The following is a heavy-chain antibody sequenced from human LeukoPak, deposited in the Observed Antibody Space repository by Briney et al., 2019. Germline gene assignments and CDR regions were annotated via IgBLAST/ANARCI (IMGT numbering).Heavy chain of an antibody. CDR3: ARDRKVTMVRGAIHGYYYGMDV. CDR2: ISSSGSTI. D-gene: IGHD3-10*01. Sequence: GGSLRLSCAASGFTFSSYEMNWVRQAPGKGLEWVSYISSSGSTIYYADSVKGRFTISRDNAKNSLYLQMNSLRAEDTAVYYCARDRKVTMVRGAIHGYYYGMDVWGKGTTVTVSS. V-gene: IGHV3-48*03. CDR1: GFTFSSYE. J-gene: IGHJ6*04.